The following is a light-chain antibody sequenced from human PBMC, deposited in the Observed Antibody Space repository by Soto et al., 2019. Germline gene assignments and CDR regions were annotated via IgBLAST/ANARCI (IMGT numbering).Light chain of an antibody. J-gene: IGKJ3*01. CDR2: DAS. Sequence: EIVLTQSPATLSLSPGERAILSCRASQSVSRYLAWYQQKPGQAPRLLIYDASNRATGIPARFSGSGSGTDFTLTISSLESEDFAVYYCQQRSIWPSFCPGTKLDIK. CDR3: QQRSIWPS. CDR1: QSVSRY. V-gene: IGKV3-11*01.